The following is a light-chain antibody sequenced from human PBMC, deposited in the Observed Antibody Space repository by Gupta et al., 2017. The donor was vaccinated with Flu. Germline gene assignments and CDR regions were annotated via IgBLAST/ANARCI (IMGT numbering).Light chain of an antibody. CDR3: QQRSSWSIT. V-gene: IGKV3D-11*02. CDR2: DAS. J-gene: IGKJ5*01. Sequence: PASLSWSPGERAILSCRASQRVTSYLAWYQQKPGQPPRPLIFDASKRAPGVPARFNGSGTETDFTLTITSLEPQDSAVYYCQQRSSWSITFGQGTQLEI. CDR1: QRVTSY.